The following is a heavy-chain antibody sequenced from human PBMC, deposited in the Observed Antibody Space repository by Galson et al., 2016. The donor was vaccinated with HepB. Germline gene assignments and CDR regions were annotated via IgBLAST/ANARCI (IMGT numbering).Heavy chain of an antibody. CDR3: AKRPYSYGWHYGMDV. J-gene: IGHJ6*02. Sequence: SLRLSCAASGFTFTTHTMNWVRQAPGKGLESISYISTNGATIHYADSVKGRFTVSRDNAKNILYLQMKSLRDEDTAVYYCAKRPYSYGWHYGMDVWGQGTTVTVSS. V-gene: IGHV3-48*02. CDR2: ISTNGATI. CDR1: GFTFTTHT. D-gene: IGHD5-18*01.